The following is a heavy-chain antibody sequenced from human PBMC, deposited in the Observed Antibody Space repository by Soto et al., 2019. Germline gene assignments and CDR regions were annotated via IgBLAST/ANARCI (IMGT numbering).Heavy chain of an antibody. CDR3: ARSRGWLQLVAFDY. D-gene: IGHD5-12*01. CDR1: GGSISSYY. J-gene: IGHJ4*02. V-gene: IGHV4-59*01. CDR2: IYYSGST. Sequence: PSETLSLTCTVSGGSISSYYWSWIRQPPGKGLEWIGYIYYSGSTNYNPSLKSRVTISVDTSKNQFSLKLSSVTAADTAVYYCARSRGWLQLVAFDYWGQGTMVTVYS.